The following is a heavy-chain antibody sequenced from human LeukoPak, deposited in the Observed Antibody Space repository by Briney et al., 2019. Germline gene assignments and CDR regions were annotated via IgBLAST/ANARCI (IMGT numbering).Heavy chain of an antibody. CDR1: GFAFSDDS. J-gene: IGHJ4*02. D-gene: IGHD5-18*01. CDR3: AREYTAMAYDY. V-gene: IGHV3-21*01. CDR2: ISSTSKYI. Sequence: GGSLRLSCVASGFAFSDDSMNWVRQPPGKGLEWVSSISSTSKYIYYADSVKGRFTISRDNAKNSLFLQMNNLRVDDSAVYYCAREYTAMAYDYWGQRNLVTVSS.